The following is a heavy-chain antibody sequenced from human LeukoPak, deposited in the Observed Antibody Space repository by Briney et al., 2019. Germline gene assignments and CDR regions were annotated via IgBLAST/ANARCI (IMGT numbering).Heavy chain of an antibody. Sequence: GGSLRLSCAASGFTFSGSAMHWVRQASGKGLEWVGRIRSKANSYATAYAASVKGRFTISRDDSKNTAYLQMNSLKTEDTAVYYCTTGIAVAGTEDYWGQGTLVTVSS. J-gene: IGHJ4*02. V-gene: IGHV3-73*01. CDR2: IRSKANSYAT. CDR1: GFTFSGSA. D-gene: IGHD6-19*01. CDR3: TTGIAVAGTEDY.